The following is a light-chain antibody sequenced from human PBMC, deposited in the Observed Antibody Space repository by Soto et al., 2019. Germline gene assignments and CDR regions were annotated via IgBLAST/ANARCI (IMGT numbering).Light chain of an antibody. J-gene: IGKJ2*01. Sequence: EVVLTQSPGTLSLSPGERATLSCRASRSFASSYLAWYQQKPGQAPRLLIFAASIRATGVSDRFSGSGSGTDFTLIISRLEPEDSAVYYCQQYGSSPPYTFGQGTNMEIK. CDR3: QQYGSSPPYT. CDR1: RSFASSY. V-gene: IGKV3-20*01. CDR2: AAS.